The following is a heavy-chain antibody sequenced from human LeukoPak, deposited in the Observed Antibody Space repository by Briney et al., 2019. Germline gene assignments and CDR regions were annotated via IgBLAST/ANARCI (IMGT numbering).Heavy chain of an antibody. V-gene: IGHV3-48*03. Sequence: QPGGSLRLSCAASGFTFSSYEMNWVRQAPGKGLEWVSYISSSGSTIYYADSVKGRFTISRDNAKNSLYLQMNSLRAEDTAVYYCARIMRYSGSSLWYYYGMDVWGQGTTVTVSS. CDR1: GFTFSSYE. D-gene: IGHD3-10*01. CDR2: ISSSGSTI. J-gene: IGHJ6*02. CDR3: ARIMRYSGSSLWYYYGMDV.